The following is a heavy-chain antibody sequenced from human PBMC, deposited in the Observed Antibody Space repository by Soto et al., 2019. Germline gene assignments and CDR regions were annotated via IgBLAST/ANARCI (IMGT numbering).Heavy chain of an antibody. CDR1: GYTFTSYD. CDR3: ARGILGYCSSTSCYDYYYYYMDV. D-gene: IGHD2-2*01. CDR2: MNPNSGIT. J-gene: IGHJ6*03. Sequence: GAPVKVSCTASGYTFTSYDINWVRQATGQGLEWMGWMNPNSGITGYAQKFQGRVTMTRNTSISTAYMELSSLRSEDTAVYYCARGILGYCSSTSCYDYYYYYMDVWGKGTTVTVSS. V-gene: IGHV1-8*01.